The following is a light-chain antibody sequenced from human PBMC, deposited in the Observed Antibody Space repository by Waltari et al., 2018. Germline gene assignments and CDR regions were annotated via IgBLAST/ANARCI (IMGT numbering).Light chain of an antibody. CDR3: QQYNSWPYT. CDR2: DAS. Sequence: EIVMTQSPATLSVSPGERAILSCRASQSISNKLAWYQQKPGQAPRLLIYDASTRATGIPATFSGSGSGTEFTLTISSLQSEDFVVSYCQQYNSWPYTFGQGTKLEIK. CDR1: QSISNK. V-gene: IGKV3-15*01. J-gene: IGKJ2*01.